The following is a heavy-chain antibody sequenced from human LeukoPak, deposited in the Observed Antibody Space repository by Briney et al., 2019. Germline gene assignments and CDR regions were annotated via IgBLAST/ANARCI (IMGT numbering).Heavy chain of an antibody. CDR2: IKQDGSEK. D-gene: IGHD6-19*01. J-gene: IGHJ6*03. Sequence: GSLRLSCAASGFTFSSYSMNWVRQAPGKGLEWVANIKQDGSEKYYVDSVKGRFTISRDNAKNSLYLQMNSLRAEDTAVYFCARCAGYSSGWYGGVYYYYYMDVWGKGTTVTISS. CDR1: GFTFSSYS. CDR3: ARCAGYSSGWYGGVYYYYYMDV. V-gene: IGHV3-7*01.